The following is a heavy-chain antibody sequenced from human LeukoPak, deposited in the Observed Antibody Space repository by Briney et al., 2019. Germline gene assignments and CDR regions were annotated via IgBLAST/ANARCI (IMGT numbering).Heavy chain of an antibody. Sequence: SETLSLTCAVYGGSFSGYYWSWIRQPPGKGLEWIGEINHSGSTNYNPSLKSRVTISVDTSKNQFSLKLSSVTAADTAVYYCARGISDFWSGYYLYSDYWGQGTLVTVSS. D-gene: IGHD3-3*01. J-gene: IGHJ4*02. CDR3: ARGISDFWSGYYLYSDY. CDR2: INHSGST. V-gene: IGHV4-34*01. CDR1: GGSFSGYY.